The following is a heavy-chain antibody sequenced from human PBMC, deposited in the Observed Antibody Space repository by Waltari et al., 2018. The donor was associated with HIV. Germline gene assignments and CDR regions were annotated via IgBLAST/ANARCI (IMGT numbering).Heavy chain of an antibody. Sequence: QGQLVQWGGGVVQPGRSLRLSCAASGFTFNNYGMSWVRQTPGKGLDWVAFIWYDGSKKYYADSVKGRFTISRDNSNNRLYLQMNSLRVDDTAVYLCARGAPWDGYNSDWYFDLWGRGTLVTVSS. CDR2: IWYDGSKK. CDR3: ARGAPWDGYNSDWYFDL. J-gene: IGHJ2*01. D-gene: IGHD5-12*01. CDR1: GFTFNNYG. V-gene: IGHV3-33*01.